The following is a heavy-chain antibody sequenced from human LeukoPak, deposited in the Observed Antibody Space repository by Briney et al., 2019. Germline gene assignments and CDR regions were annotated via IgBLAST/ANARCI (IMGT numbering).Heavy chain of an antibody. D-gene: IGHD3-10*01. CDR3: ARTEGYYYGSGSSYYYGMDV. CDR1: GGSISSYY. J-gene: IGHJ6*02. CDR2: IYYSGST. Sequence: PSETLSLTCTVSGGSISSYYWSWVRQPPGKGLEWIGYIYYSGSTNYNPSLKSRVTISVDTSKNQFSLKLSSVTAADTAVYYCARTEGYYYGSGSSYYYGMDVWGQGTTVTVS. V-gene: IGHV4-59*01.